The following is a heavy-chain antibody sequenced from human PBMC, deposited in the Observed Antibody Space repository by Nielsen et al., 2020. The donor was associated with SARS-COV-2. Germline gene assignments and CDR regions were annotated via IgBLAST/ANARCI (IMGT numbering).Heavy chain of an antibody. J-gene: IGHJ5*02. CDR1: GGSISSSSYY. V-gene: IGHV4-39*07. CDR2: IYYSGST. CDR3: ARGKGQYQLPGRNWFDP. Sequence: SETLSLTCTVSGGSISSSSYYWGWIRQPPGKGLEWIGSIYYSGSTNYNPSLKSRVTISVDTSKNQFSLKLSSVTAADTAVYYCARGKGQYQLPGRNWFDPWGQGTLVTVSS. D-gene: IGHD2-2*01.